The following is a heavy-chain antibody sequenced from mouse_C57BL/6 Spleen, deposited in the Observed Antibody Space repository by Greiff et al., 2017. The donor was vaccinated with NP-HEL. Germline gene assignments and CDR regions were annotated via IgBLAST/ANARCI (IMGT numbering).Heavy chain of an antibody. D-gene: IGHD4-1*01. CDR1: GYAFSSYW. V-gene: IGHV1-80*01. Sequence: QVQLKESGAELVKPGASVKISCKASGYAFSSYWMNWVKQRPGKGLEWIGQIYPGDGDTNYNGKFKGKATLTADKSSSTAYMQLSSLTSEDSAVYFCARFSGIYYAMDYWGQGTSVTVSS. J-gene: IGHJ4*01. CDR3: ARFSGIYYAMDY. CDR2: IYPGDGDT.